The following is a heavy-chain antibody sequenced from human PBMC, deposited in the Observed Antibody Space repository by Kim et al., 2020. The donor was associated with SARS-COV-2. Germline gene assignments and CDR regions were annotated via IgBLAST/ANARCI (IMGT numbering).Heavy chain of an antibody. CDR1: GFTFDDYA. CDR3: AKDKRVPYSVFPDY. Sequence: GGSLRLSCAASGFTFDDYAMHWVRQAPGKGLEWVSLICGDGGSTYYADSVKGRFTISRDNSKNSLYLQMNSLRTEDTALYYCAKDKRVPYSVFPDYWGQGTLVTVSS. J-gene: IGHJ4*02. D-gene: IGHD1-26*01. V-gene: IGHV3-43*02. CDR2: ICGDGGST.